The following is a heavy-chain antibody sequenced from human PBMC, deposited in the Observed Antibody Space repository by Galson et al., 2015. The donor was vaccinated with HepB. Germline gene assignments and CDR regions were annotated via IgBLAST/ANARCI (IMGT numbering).Heavy chain of an antibody. CDR2: ITGSGGST. D-gene: IGHD6-19*01. CDR1: GFTFISYA. CDR3: AKEVLGHIAVAGVWDS. V-gene: IGHV3-23*01. Sequence: SLRLSCAASGFTFISYAMSWVRQAPGKGLEWVSSITGSGGSTFYVDSVKGRFTISRDKSKNTLYLQMNSLRAEDTAVYYCAKEVLGHIAVAGVWDSWGQGTLVTVSS. J-gene: IGHJ4*02.